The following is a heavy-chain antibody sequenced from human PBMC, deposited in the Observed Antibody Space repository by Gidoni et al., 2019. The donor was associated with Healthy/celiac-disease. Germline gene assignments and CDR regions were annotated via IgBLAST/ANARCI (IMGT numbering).Heavy chain of an antibody. V-gene: IGHV3-11*01. D-gene: IGHD1-26*01. CDR1: GFTFSDYY. CDR2: ISSSGSTI. CDR3: AGRNDHEEQFDY. Sequence: QVQLVESGGGLVKPGGSLRLSCAASGFTFSDYYMSWIRQAPGKGLVGVSYISSSGSTIYYADSVKGRFTISRDNAKNSLYLQMNSLRAEDTAVYYCAGRNDHEEQFDYWGQGTLVTVSS. J-gene: IGHJ4*02.